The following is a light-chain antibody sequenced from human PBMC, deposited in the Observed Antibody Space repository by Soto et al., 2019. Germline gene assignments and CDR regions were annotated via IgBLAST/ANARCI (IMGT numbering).Light chain of an antibody. CDR3: QQYKTFPFS. CDR2: AAS. J-gene: IGKJ4*01. CDR1: QAISNF. V-gene: IGKV1-16*01. Sequence: DLQMTQSPSSLSASIGDRVTITCRASQAISNFLAWFQQKPGKAPKSLIYAASILQSGVPSRFSGSRSGTDFTLTISSLQPEDFATYYCQQYKTFPFSFGGGTKVEIK.